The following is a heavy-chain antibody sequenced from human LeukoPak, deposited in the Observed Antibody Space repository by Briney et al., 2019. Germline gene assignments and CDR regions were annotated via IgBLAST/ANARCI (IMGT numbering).Heavy chain of an antibody. CDR2: INPNSGGT. D-gene: IGHD2-8*01. V-gene: IGHV1-2*02. CDR1: GYTFTDYY. Sequence: ASVKVSCKASGYTFTDYYMEWVRQAPGQGLEWMGWINPNSGGTNYAQKFQGRVTMTRDTSISTAYMELSRLRSDDTAVYYCARVRSYCTNGVCYWGLDYWGQGTLVTVSS. J-gene: IGHJ4*02. CDR3: ARVRSYCTNGVCYWGLDY.